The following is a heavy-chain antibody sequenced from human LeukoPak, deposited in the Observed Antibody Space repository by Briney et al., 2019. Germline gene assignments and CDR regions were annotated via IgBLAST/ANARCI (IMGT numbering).Heavy chain of an antibody. CDR2: IYPGDSDT. CDR3: ARQVRRGDFDS. J-gene: IGHJ4*02. Sequence: GESLKISCKGSGYSFTNYWIGWVRQMPGKGLECMGIIYPGDSDTRYSPSFKGQVTISADKSISTTYLQWSSLKASDTAMYYCARQVRRGDFDSWGQGTLVTVSS. V-gene: IGHV5-51*01. CDR1: GYSFTNYW. D-gene: IGHD1-1*01.